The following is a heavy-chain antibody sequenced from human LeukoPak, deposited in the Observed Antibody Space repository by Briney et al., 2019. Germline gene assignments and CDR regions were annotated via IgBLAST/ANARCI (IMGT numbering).Heavy chain of an antibody. CDR2: IIGNGGAT. J-gene: IGHJ4*02. Sequence: PGGSLRLSCAASGFTFNDYAMTWVRQAPGKGLEWVSSIIGNGGATYYADCVKGRFTISRDNSQDTLHMQMSSLRDDDTAVYYCAKDLRYYYDSPADHWGQGTLVTVSS. D-gene: IGHD3-22*01. CDR1: GFTFNDYA. V-gene: IGHV3-23*01. CDR3: AKDLRYYYDSPADH.